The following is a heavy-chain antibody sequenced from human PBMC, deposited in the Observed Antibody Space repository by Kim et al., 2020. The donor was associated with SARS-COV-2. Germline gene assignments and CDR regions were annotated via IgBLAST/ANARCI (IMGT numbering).Heavy chain of an antibody. J-gene: IGHJ4*02. V-gene: IGHV3-53*04. D-gene: IGHD6-13*01. CDR3: ARDLAPGTGYFAS. Sequence: YAASVKDRFTITRHTSENVLFLQMNSLRHEDTGIYYCARDLAPGTGYFASWGQGTVVTVSS.